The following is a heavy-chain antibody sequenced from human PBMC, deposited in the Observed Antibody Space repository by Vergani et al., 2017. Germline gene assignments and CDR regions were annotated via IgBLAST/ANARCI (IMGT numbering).Heavy chain of an antibody. V-gene: IGHV3-30-3*01. CDR3: ARGSHSSWYYYNRGGAFDC. CDR2: ISYDGSNK. Sequence: QVQLVESGGGVVQPGRSLRLSCAASGFTFSSYAMHWVRQAPGKGLEWVAVISYDGSNKYYADSVKGRFTISRDNSKNTLYLQMNSLRAEDTAVYYCARGSHSSWYYYNRGGAFDCWGQGTLVTVSS. D-gene: IGHD6-13*01. J-gene: IGHJ4*02. CDR1: GFTFSSYA.